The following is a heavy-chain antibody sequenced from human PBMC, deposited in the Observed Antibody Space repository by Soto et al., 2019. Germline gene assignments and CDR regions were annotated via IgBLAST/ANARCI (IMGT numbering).Heavy chain of an antibody. D-gene: IGHD2-8*01. Sequence: VQLVESGGGVVQPGRSLRLSCAASGFTFSSYAMHWVRQAPGKGLEWVAVISYDGSNKYYADSVKGRFTISRDNSKNTLYLQMNSLRPEDTAVYYCARDRTPSYCSNGVCYTYYFDYWGQGTLVTVSS. CDR3: ARDRTPSYCSNGVCYTYYFDY. CDR1: GFTFSSYA. V-gene: IGHV3-30-3*01. J-gene: IGHJ4*02. CDR2: ISYDGSNK.